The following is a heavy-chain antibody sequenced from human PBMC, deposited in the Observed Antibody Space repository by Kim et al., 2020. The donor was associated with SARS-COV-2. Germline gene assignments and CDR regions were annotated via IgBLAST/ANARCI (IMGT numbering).Heavy chain of an antibody. D-gene: IGHD3-10*01. Sequence: GESLKISCKGSGYSFTSYWIGWVRQMPGKGLEWMGIIYPGDSDTRYSPSFQGQVTISADKSISTAYLQWSSLKASDTAMYYCASPPQPYGSGSYIFDYWGQGTLVTVSS. CDR3: ASPPQPYGSGSYIFDY. CDR1: GYSFTSYW. V-gene: IGHV5-51*01. CDR2: IYPGDSDT. J-gene: IGHJ4*02.